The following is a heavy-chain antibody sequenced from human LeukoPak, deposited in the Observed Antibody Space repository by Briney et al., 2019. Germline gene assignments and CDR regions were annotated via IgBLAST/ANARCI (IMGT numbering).Heavy chain of an antibody. CDR3: ARIAGGHYYYYGMDV. CDR2: IIPILGIA. D-gene: IGHD2-15*01. CDR1: GGTFSSYA. Sequence: SVKVSCKASGGTFSSYATSWVRQAPGQGLEWMGRIIPILGIANYAQKLQGRVTITADKSTSTAYMELSSLRSEDTAVYYCARIAGGHYYYYGMDVWGQGTTVTVSS. J-gene: IGHJ6*02. V-gene: IGHV1-69*04.